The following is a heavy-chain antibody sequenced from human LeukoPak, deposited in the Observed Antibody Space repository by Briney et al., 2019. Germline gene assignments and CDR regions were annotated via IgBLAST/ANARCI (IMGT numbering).Heavy chain of an antibody. Sequence: GGSLILSCAASGFTFSSYSMNWVRQAPGKGLEWVSSISSSSSYIYYADSVKGRFTISRDNAKNSLYLQMNSLRAEDTAVYYCARGSSGYSHGALWYWGQGTLVTVSS. CDR3: ARGSSGYSHGALWY. CDR1: GFTFSSYS. V-gene: IGHV3-21*01. CDR2: ISSSSSYI. D-gene: IGHD5-18*01. J-gene: IGHJ4*02.